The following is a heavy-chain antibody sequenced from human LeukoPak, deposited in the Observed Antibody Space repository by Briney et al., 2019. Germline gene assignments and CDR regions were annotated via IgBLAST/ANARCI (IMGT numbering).Heavy chain of an antibody. Sequence: ASVKVSCKASGYTFTDYYMHWVRQAPGQGLEWMGWINSNSGGTSYAQKFQGRVNMTRDTSISTAYMELRRLRSDDTAVYYCARVGYCSTTSCSPTRWFDPWGQGTLVTVSS. D-gene: IGHD2-2*01. CDR2: INSNSGGT. J-gene: IGHJ5*02. CDR1: GYTFTDYY. CDR3: ARVGYCSTTSCSPTRWFDP. V-gene: IGHV1-2*02.